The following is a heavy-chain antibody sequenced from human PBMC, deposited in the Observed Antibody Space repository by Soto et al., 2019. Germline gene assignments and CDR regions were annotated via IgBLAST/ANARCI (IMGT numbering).Heavy chain of an antibody. CDR1: GYIFSNHV. D-gene: IGHD4-17*01. V-gene: IGHV1-18*01. Sequence: ASVKVSCKTSGYIFSNHVFHWVRQAPGQSLEWMGWINSYSGDTNYSQKLQGRVTMTTDTSTSTGYMELRNLRSDDTAVYYCARDAFYGVADYYYYGMDVWGQGTTVTVSS. CDR2: INSYSGDT. CDR3: ARDAFYGVADYYYYGMDV. J-gene: IGHJ6*02.